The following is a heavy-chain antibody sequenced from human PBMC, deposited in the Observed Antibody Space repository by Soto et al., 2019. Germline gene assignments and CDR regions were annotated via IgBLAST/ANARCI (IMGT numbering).Heavy chain of an antibody. Sequence: ASVKVSCKASGYTFTSYYMHWVRQAPGQGLEWMGIINPSGGSTSYAQKFQGRVTMTRDTSTSTVYMELSSLRSEDTAVYYCARGDRKRWLQPHYWYFDLWGRGTLVTVSS. CDR2: INPSGGST. V-gene: IGHV1-46*01. CDR3: ARGDRKRWLQPHYWYFDL. J-gene: IGHJ2*01. D-gene: IGHD5-12*01. CDR1: GYTFTSYY.